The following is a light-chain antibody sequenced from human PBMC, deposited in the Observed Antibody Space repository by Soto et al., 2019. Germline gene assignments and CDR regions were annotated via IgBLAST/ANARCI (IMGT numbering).Light chain of an antibody. CDR1: QSVSSS. CDR3: QQYNNWWT. J-gene: IGKJ1*01. Sequence: EIGMTQSPATLSGSAGETATLSVRASQSVSSSLAWYQQQPGQAPRLVIYGASTRATGIPARFSGSGSGTEFTLTISSLEFGDSAVYYCQQYNNWWTFGQGPRWIS. V-gene: IGKV3-15*01. CDR2: GAS.